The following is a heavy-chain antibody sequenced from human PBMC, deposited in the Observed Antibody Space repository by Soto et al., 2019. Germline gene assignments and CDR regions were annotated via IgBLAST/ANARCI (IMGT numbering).Heavy chain of an antibody. CDR3: AKDRTLFVVTLLDY. J-gene: IGHJ4*02. Sequence: GGSLRLSCAASGFTFSSYGMHWVRQAPGKGLEWVAVIWYDGSNKYYADSVKGRFTISRDNSKNTLYLQMNSLRAEDTAVYYCAKDRTLFVVTLLDYWGQGTLVTVSS. CDR1: GFTFSSYG. D-gene: IGHD2-21*01. CDR2: IWYDGSNK. V-gene: IGHV3-33*06.